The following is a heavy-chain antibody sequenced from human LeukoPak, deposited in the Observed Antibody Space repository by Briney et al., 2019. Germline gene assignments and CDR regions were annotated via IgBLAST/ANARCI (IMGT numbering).Heavy chain of an antibody. J-gene: IGHJ4*02. CDR2: IRSKTYGGTT. CDR3: TRPWDYGSGSYYHY. V-gene: IGHV3-49*03. Sequence: GRSLRLSCTASGFTFGDYAMSWFRQAPGKGLEWVGFIRSKTYGGTTEYAASVKGRFTISRDDSKSIAYLQMNRLKTEDTAVYYCTRPWDYGSGSYYHYWGQGTLVTVSS. CDR1: GFTFGDYA. D-gene: IGHD3-10*01.